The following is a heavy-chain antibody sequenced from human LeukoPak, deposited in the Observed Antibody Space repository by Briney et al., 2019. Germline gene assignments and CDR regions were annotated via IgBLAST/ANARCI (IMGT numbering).Heavy chain of an antibody. Sequence: SVKVSCKASGGTFSSYAISWVRQAPGQGLEWMGGIIPIFGTANYAQKFQGRVTITTDTSTSTAYLELRSLRSDDTAVFYCARRWTTMTDDYFDYWGQGTLVTVSS. V-gene: IGHV1-69*05. CDR3: ARRWTTMTDDYFDY. D-gene: IGHD4-17*01. CDR2: IIPIFGTA. J-gene: IGHJ4*02. CDR1: GGTFSSYA.